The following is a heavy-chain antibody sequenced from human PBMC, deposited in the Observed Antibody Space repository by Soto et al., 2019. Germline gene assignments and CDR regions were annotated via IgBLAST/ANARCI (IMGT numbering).Heavy chain of an antibody. D-gene: IGHD3-22*01. CDR3: ARLYYDSSGYHRLDY. J-gene: IGHJ4*02. V-gene: IGHV5-10-1*01. CDR2: IDPSDSYT. CDR1: GYSFKSYW. Sequence: PGESLKISCKGSGYSFKSYWISWVRQMPGKGLEWMGRIDPSDSYTNYSPSFQGHVTISADKSISTAYLQWSSLKASDTAMYYCARLYYDSSGYHRLDYWGQGTLVTVSS.